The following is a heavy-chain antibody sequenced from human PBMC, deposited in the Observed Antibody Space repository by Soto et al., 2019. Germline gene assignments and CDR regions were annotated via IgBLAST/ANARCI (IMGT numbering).Heavy chain of an antibody. V-gene: IGHV3-7*03. CDR2: IKQDGSEK. J-gene: IGHJ6*02. D-gene: IGHD2-2*01. CDR1: GFTFSNFW. CDR3: ATTTILIRADPDRGAPYNYYGLDF. Sequence: EVQLVESGGGLVQPGGSLRLSCAASGFTFSNFWMSWVRQAPGKGLEWVANIKQDGSEKKYVDSVKGRFTISRDNAKNSLFLQMYSLRAEDTAVYYCATTTILIRADPDRGAPYNYYGLDFWGQGTTVTVSS.